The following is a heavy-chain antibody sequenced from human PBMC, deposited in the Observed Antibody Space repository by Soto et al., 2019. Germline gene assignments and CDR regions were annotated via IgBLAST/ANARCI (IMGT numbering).Heavy chain of an antibody. CDR2: INKDATT. CDR3: AREDFWSFA. D-gene: IGHD3-3*01. CDR1: GFSLSRAW. Sequence: EVQLAESGGGFVEPGGSLRLSCVVSGFSLSRAWMDWVRQVPGKGLVWVSRINKDATTTYADSVKGRFTISRDTAKNTLYLQMNSLRAEDTALHYCAREDFWSFAWGQGTLVTVSS. J-gene: IGHJ5*02. V-gene: IGHV3-74*01.